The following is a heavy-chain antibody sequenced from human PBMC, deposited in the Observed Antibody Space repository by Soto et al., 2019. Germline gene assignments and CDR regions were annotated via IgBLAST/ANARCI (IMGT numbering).Heavy chain of an antibody. CDR2: ISYDGSNK. V-gene: IGHV3-30-3*01. Sequence: PGGSLRLSCAASGFTFSSYAMHWVRQAPGKGLEWVAVISYDGSNKYYADSVKGRFTISRDNSKNTLYLQMNSLRAEDTAVYDCARNVYDFWSGLEVYGMDVWGQGTTVTVSS. D-gene: IGHD3-3*01. CDR1: GFTFSSYA. J-gene: IGHJ6*02. CDR3: ARNVYDFWSGLEVYGMDV.